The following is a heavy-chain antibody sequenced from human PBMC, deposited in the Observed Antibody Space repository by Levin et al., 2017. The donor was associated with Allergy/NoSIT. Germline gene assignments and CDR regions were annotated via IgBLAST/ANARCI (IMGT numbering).Heavy chain of an antibody. J-gene: IGHJ2*01. D-gene: IGHD2-21*02. Sequence: PSQTLSLTCAVYGGSFSGSYWSWIRQPPGKGLEWIGEINHSGSTNYNPSLKSRVTISVDTSKNQFSLKLSSVTAADTAVYYCARGSDIVVVTAIHGYFDLWGRGTLVTVSS. CDR1: GGSFSGSY. V-gene: IGHV4-34*01. CDR2: INHSGST. CDR3: ARGSDIVVVTAIHGYFDL.